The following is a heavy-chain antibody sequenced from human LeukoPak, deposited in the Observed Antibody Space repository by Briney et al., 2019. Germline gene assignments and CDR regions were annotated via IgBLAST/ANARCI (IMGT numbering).Heavy chain of an antibody. V-gene: IGHV4-4*07. J-gene: IGHJ4*02. D-gene: IGHD5-18*01. Sequence: SETLSLTCTVSGGSISSYYWSWIRQPTGKGLEWIGRIYTSGSTNYNPSLKSRVTMSVDTSKNQFSLKLSSVTAADTAVYYCAREEGAGYSYGSSFDYWGQGTLVTVSS. CDR2: IYTSGST. CDR3: AREEGAGYSYGSSFDY. CDR1: GGSISSYY.